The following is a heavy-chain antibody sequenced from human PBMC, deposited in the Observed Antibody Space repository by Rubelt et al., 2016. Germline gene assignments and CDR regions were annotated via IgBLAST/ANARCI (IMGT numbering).Heavy chain of an antibody. Sequence: EVQLVQSGAEVKKPGESLRISCKGSGYSFTSYWISWVRQMPGKGLEWMGRIDPSDSYTNYSPPVQGHATSSADKSISTAYLQGSSLKASDTAMYYCGRGNSWYPLWGQGTLVTVSS. CDR3: GRGNSWYPL. CDR2: IDPSDSYT. V-gene: IGHV5-10-1*03. D-gene: IGHD6-13*01. J-gene: IGHJ4*02. CDR1: GYSFTSYW.